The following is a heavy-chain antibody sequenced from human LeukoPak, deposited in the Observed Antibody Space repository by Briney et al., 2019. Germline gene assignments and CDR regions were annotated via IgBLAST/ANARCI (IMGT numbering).Heavy chain of an antibody. Sequence: PETLSLTCTVSGGSISSHYWGWIRQPPGKGLEWIAYLRDTGGTKANPSLESRVALSADTSKNQFSLRLTSVTAADTAIYYCATIKRGDIFGFFDFWGQGILVTVSS. CDR3: ATIKRGDIFGFFDF. CDR1: GGSISSHY. D-gene: IGHD5-18*01. J-gene: IGHJ4*02. CDR2: LRDTGGT. V-gene: IGHV4-59*11.